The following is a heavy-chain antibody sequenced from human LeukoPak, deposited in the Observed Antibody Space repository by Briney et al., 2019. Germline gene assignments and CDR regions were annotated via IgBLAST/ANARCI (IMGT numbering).Heavy chain of an antibody. CDR2: IRYDGSNK. J-gene: IGHJ4*02. D-gene: IGHD3-10*01. CDR3: AKDLAESFPFHFDY. V-gene: IGHV3-30*02. CDR1: GFTFSSYG. Sequence: PGGSLRLSCAASGFTFSSYGMHWVRQAPGKGLEWVAFIRYDGSNKYYADSVKGRFTISRDNSKNTLYLQMNSLRAEDTAVYYCAKDLAESFPFHFDYWGQGTLVTVSS.